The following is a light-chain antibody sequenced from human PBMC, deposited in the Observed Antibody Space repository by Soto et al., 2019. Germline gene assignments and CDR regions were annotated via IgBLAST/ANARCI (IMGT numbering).Light chain of an antibody. Sequence: EIVLTQSPGTLSLSPGERATISCRASQSISSSYLAWYQQKPGQAPRLLVYGASSRATGIPDRFSGSGSGTDFTLTISRLEPEDFAVYYCQQYYSTPLTFGGGTKVEIK. J-gene: IGKJ4*01. V-gene: IGKV3-20*01. CDR3: QQYYSTPLT. CDR1: QSISSSY. CDR2: GAS.